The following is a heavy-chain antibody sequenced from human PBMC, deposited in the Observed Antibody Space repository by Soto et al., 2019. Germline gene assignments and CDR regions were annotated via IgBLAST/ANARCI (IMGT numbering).Heavy chain of an antibody. Sequence: PGLLQRLPYAASWFNFISYWISWIRQAPGKGLEWVANIKQDGREKYYVDSVKGRFTISRDNAKNSLYLQMNSLRAEDTAVYYCAIYYGHYYFQYWVQGTLDT. J-gene: IGHJ1*01. V-gene: IGHV3-7*01. CDR3: AIYYGHYYFQY. CDR1: WFNFISYW. CDR2: IKQDGREK. D-gene: IGHD4-17*01.